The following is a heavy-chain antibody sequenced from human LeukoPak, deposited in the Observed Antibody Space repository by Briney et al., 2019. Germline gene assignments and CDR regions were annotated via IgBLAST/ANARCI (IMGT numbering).Heavy chain of an antibody. D-gene: IGHD3-22*01. V-gene: IGHV3-53*01. CDR3: ARDRRYYDSSGYYFRWYFDL. J-gene: IGHJ2*01. CDR1: GFTVSSNY. Sequence: PGGSLSLSCAASGFTVSSNYMSWVRQAPGKGLEWVSVIYSGVSTYYADSVKGRFTISRDNSKNTLYLQMNSLRAEDTALYYCARDRRYYDSSGYYFRWYFDLWGRGTLVTVSS. CDR2: IYSGVST.